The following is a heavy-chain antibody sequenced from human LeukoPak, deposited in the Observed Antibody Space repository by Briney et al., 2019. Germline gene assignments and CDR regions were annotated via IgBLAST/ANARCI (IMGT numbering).Heavy chain of an antibody. V-gene: IGHV1-18*01. D-gene: IGHD3-10*01. CDR1: GYTFTSYG. Sequence: ASVKVSCKASGYTFTSYGISWVRQAPGQGLEWMGWISAYNGNTNYAQKLQGRVTMTTDTSTSTAYMELSSLRSEDTAVYYCARVRRFNKVLWFGELPRSYFDYWGQGTLVTVSS. CDR2: ISAYNGNT. CDR3: ARVRRFNKVLWFGELPRSYFDY. J-gene: IGHJ4*02.